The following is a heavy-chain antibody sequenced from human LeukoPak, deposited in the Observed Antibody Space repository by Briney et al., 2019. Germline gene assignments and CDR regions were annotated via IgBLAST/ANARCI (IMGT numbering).Heavy chain of an antibody. CDR1: GGSISSGSYY. D-gene: IGHD3-22*01. J-gene: IGHJ4*02. V-gene: IGHV4-61*02. Sequence: SETLSLTCTVSGGSISSGSYYWSWIQQPAGKGLEWIGRIYTSGSTTYNPSLKSRVTISVDTSKNQFSLKLSSVSAADTAVYYCARDNYYDTSGYFDYWGQGTLVTVSS. CDR3: ARDNYYDTSGYFDY. CDR2: IYTSGST.